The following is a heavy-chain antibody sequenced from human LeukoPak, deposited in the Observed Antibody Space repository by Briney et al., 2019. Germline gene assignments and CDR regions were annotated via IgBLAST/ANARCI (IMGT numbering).Heavy chain of an antibody. CDR1: AGSITSSSYY. Sequence: SETLSLTCTVSAGSITSSSYYWGWIRQPPGKGLEWIGSIYYSGSTYYNPSLKSRLTISVDTSKNQFSLRLSSVTAADTAVYYCAGNSGYDFYRFDYWGQGTLVTVS. D-gene: IGHD5-12*01. CDR3: AGNSGYDFYRFDY. J-gene: IGHJ4*02. CDR2: IYYSGST. V-gene: IGHV4-39*01.